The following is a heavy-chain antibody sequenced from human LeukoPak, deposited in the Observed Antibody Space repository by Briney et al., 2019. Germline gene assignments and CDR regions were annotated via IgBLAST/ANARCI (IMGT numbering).Heavy chain of an antibody. CDR3: ARNYYAPDYYYMDV. CDR2: ISSSGGST. CDR1: GFTFSTYW. V-gene: IGHV3-64*01. D-gene: IGHD1-26*01. J-gene: IGHJ6*03. Sequence: GGSLRLSCAASGFTFSTYWMHWVRQAPGKGLDYVSAISSSGGSTYYANSVKGRFTISRDNSKNTLYLQMGSLRTEDMAVYYCARNYYAPDYYYMDVWGKGTTVTISS.